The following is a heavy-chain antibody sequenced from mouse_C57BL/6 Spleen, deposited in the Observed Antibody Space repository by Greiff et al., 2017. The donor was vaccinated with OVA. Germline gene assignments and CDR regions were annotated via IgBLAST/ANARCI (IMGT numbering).Heavy chain of an antibody. J-gene: IGHJ3*01. Sequence: DVHLVESGGGLVKPGGSLKLSCAASGFTFSSYAMSWVRQTPEKRLEWVATISDGGSYNYYPDNVKGRFTISRDNAKNNLYLQMSHLKSEDTAMYYCARSSTMVTTTGFAYWVQGTLVTVSA. V-gene: IGHV5-4*01. CDR1: GFTFSSYA. CDR2: ISDGGSYN. D-gene: IGHD2-2*01. CDR3: ARSSTMVTTTGFAY.